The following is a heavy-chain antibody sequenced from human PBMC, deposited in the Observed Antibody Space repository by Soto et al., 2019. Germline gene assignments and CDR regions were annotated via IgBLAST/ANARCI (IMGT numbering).Heavy chain of an antibody. CDR3: ASRALGADYFDY. J-gene: IGHJ4*02. V-gene: IGHV4-61*08. CDR2: IYYSGST. CDR1: GGSISNGGYY. D-gene: IGHD3-10*01. Sequence: SETLSLTCTVSGGSISNGGYYWSWIRQHPGKGLEWIGYIYYSGSTSYNSPLKSRVTISIDTSKNQFSLKLSSVTAADTAVYYCASRALGADYFDYWGQGTLVTVSS.